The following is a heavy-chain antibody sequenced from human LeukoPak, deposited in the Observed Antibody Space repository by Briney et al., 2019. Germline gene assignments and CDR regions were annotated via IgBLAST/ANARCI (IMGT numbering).Heavy chain of an antibody. CDR1: GFTFSSYS. Sequence: GGSLRLSCAASGFTFSSYSMNWVRQAPGKGLEWVSSISSSSSYIYYADSVKGRFTISRDNSKNTLYLQMNSLRAEDTAVYYCAKDQSSGWYGNWGQGTLVTVSS. CDR3: AKDQSSGWYGN. J-gene: IGHJ4*02. CDR2: ISSSSSYI. D-gene: IGHD6-19*01. V-gene: IGHV3-21*04.